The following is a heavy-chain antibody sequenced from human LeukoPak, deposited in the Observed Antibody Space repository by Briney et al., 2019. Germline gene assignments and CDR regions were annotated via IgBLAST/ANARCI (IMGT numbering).Heavy chain of an antibody. D-gene: IGHD2-2*02. V-gene: IGHV3-21*01. CDR2: ISSSSYI. CDR1: GFTFSSYS. CDR3: ARDRRDWAYCSSTSCYIQQLVHFPLDY. J-gene: IGHJ4*02. Sequence: PGGSLRLSCAAPGFTFSSYSMNWVRQAPGKGLEWVSSISSSSYIYYADSVKGRFTISRDNAKNSLYLQMNSLRAEDTAVYYCARDRRDWAYCSSTSCYIQQLVHFPLDYWGQGTLVTVCS.